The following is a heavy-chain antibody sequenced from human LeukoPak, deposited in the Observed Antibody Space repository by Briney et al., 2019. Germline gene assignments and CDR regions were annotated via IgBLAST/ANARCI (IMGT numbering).Heavy chain of an antibody. J-gene: IGHJ4*02. V-gene: IGHV4-4*07. D-gene: IGHD6-13*01. CDR1: GGPMSSYY. CDR2: MYTSGST. CDR3: ATYDQQLAFDN. Sequence: PSETLSLTCTVSGGPMSSYYWTWIRQPAGKGLEWIGRMYTSGSTNYNPSLKGRVTMSIDTSKKQFSLRLHSVTAADTAVYYCATYDQQLAFDNWGQGTLVTVSS.